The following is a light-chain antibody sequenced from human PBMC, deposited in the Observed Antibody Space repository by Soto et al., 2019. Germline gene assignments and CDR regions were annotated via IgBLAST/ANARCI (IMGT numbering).Light chain of an antibody. Sequence: EVVMTQSPATLSVSPGERATLSCRASQSVFTNLAWFRQRPGQAPRRLISGASTRATGIPARFSGSGSGAEFTLTISSLQSEDFAVYYCQQYNNWPYTFGQGTKLEI. CDR2: GAS. J-gene: IGKJ2*01. CDR3: QQYNNWPYT. V-gene: IGKV3-15*01. CDR1: QSVFTN.